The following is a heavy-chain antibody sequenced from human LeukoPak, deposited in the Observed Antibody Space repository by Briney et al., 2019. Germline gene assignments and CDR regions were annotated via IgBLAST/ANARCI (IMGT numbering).Heavy chain of an antibody. CDR1: GASIGSSNNY. CDR2: IHYSGTI. Sequence: PSETLSLTCSVSGASIGSSNNYWAWIRQPPGKALDWIGTIHYSGTIYYNPSLRSRVTISIDTSRNKFSLKLSSVTAADTAVYYCARKRGYSHGFVYFDSWGQGSLVTVSS. V-gene: IGHV4-39*01. D-gene: IGHD5-18*01. CDR3: ARKRGYSHGFVYFDS. J-gene: IGHJ4*02.